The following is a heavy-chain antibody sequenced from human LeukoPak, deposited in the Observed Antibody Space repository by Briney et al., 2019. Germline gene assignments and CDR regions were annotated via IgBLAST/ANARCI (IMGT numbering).Heavy chain of an antibody. CDR3: ARDLTYAFDI. J-gene: IGHJ3*02. CDR2: IYSGGST. CDR1: GFTFSSYA. V-gene: IGHV3-53*01. Sequence: GGSLRLSCAASGFTFSSYAMSWVRQAPGKGLEWVSVIYSGGSTYYADSVKGRFTISRDNSKNTLYLQMNSLRAEDTAVYYCARDLTYAFDIWGQGTMVTVSS.